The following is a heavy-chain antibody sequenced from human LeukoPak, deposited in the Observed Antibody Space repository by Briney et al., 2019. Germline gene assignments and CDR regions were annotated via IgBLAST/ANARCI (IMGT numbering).Heavy chain of an antibody. CDR3: ARWSDCGGDCHILDY. Sequence: SETLPLTCTVSGGSISGYYWSWSRQAPGTGVEWIGNLYYNRGAWFKSSLKSRVTTSVDTSKNEFSLKLSSVTAAGTAVYYCARWSDCGGDCHILDYWGQGILVTVSS. CDR1: GGSISGYY. CDR2: LYYNRGA. D-gene: IGHD2-21*02. J-gene: IGHJ4*02. V-gene: IGHV4-59*01.